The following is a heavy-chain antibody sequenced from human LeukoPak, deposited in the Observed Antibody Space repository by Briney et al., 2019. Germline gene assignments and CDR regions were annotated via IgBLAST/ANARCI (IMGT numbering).Heavy chain of an antibody. V-gene: IGHV1-18*01. CDR2: ISAYNGNT. D-gene: IGHD2-8*01. CDR1: GYTFTSYG. CDR3: ARRYCTNGVCSYFDY. Sequence: ASVKVSCKASGYTFTSYGISWVRQAPGQGLEWMGWISAYNGNTNYAQKLQGRVTMTTDTSTSTAYMELRSLRSDDTAVYYCARRYCTNGVCSYFDYWGQGILVTVSS. J-gene: IGHJ4*02.